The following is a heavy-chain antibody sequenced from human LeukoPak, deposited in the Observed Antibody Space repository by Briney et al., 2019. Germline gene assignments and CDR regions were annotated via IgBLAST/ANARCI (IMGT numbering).Heavy chain of an antibody. CDR3: ARMLLGGSYFGGLYFDY. J-gene: IGHJ4*02. Sequence: EASVKVSCKASGYTFTSYAMHWVRQAPGQRLEWMGWINAGNGNTKYSQKFQGRVTMTRDTSTSTVYMELSSLRSEDTAVYYCARMLLGGSYFGGLYFDYWGQGTLVTVSS. CDR1: GYTFTSYA. CDR2: INAGNGNT. D-gene: IGHD1-26*01. V-gene: IGHV1-3*01.